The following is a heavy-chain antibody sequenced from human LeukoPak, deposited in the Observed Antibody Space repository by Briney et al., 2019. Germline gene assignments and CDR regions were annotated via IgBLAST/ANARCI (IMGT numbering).Heavy chain of an antibody. CDR1: GFTFSDYY. CDR2: IGGSGATI. Sequence: GGSLRLSCAASGFTFSDYYMSWIRQAPGKGLEWVSYIGGSGATIYYADSVKGRLTISRDNAKNSLYLQMNSLRAEDTAVYYCARSSDSSSLQYFQHWGQGTLVTVSS. D-gene: IGHD6-6*01. V-gene: IGHV3-11*01. CDR3: ARSSDSSSLQYFQH. J-gene: IGHJ1*01.